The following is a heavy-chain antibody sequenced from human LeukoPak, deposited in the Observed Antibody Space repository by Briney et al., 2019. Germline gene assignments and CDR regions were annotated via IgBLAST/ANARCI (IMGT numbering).Heavy chain of an antibody. CDR1: GFTFTSYA. CDR2: ISGGGGST. Sequence: GGSLRLSCAASGFTFTSYAMSWVRQAPGKGLEWVSAISGGGGSTYYADSVKGRFTISRDNCKNTLYLQMNSLRADDTAVYYCAKSSYLENWGQGTLVTVSS. J-gene: IGHJ4*02. V-gene: IGHV3-23*01. CDR3: AKSSYLEN.